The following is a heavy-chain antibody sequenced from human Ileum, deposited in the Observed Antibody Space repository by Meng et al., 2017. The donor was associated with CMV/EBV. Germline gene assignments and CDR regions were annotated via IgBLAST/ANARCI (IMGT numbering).Heavy chain of an antibody. D-gene: IGHD4-17*01. CDR3: ARDCGDYEKFYYYGMDV. CDR1: GFTFSSYS. Sequence: GGSLRLSCAASGFTFSSYSMNWVRQAPGKGLEWVSSISSSSSYIYYADSVKGRFTISRDNAKNSLYLQMNSLGAEDTAVYYCARDCGDYEKFYYYGMDVWGQGTTVTVSS. V-gene: IGHV3-21*01. J-gene: IGHJ6*02. CDR2: ISSSSSYI.